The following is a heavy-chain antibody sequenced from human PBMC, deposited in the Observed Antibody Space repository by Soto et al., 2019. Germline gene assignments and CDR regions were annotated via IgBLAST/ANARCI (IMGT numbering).Heavy chain of an antibody. V-gene: IGHV3-21*01. CDR1: GFTFSTYG. Sequence: EVQLVESGGGLVKPGGSLRLSCAASGFTFSTYGMYWVRQAPGKGLEWVSFISGGSTYIYYADSLKGRFTISRDNVKNSLYLQMNSLRAEDTAMYYCARDETKILGVLTLFDYWGQGSLVTVSS. CDR3: ARDETKILGVLTLFDY. D-gene: IGHD3-3*01. CDR2: ISGGSTYI. J-gene: IGHJ4*02.